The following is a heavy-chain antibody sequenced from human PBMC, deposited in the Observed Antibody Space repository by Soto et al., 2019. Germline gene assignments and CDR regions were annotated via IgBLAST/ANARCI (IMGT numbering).Heavy chain of an antibody. CDR3: ARGVNRDILTGYYTRDFDY. V-gene: IGHV4-4*02. CDR2: INHSGST. Sequence: SETLSLTCAVSDGSISSSSWWTWVRQPPGKGLEWIGEINHSGSTNYNPSLKSRVTISVDTSKNQFSLKLSSVTAADTAVYYCARGVNRDILTGYYTRDFDYWGQGTLVT. CDR1: DGSISSSSW. D-gene: IGHD3-9*01. J-gene: IGHJ4*02.